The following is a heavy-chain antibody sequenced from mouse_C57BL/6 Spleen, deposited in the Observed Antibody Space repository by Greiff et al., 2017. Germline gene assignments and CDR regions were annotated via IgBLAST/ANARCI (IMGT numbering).Heavy chain of an antibody. J-gene: IGHJ2*01. CDR3: AISWSYYSNYYYFDY. Sequence: QVHVKQSGAELARPGASVKLSCKASGYTFTSYGISWVKQRTGQGLAWIGEIYPRSGNTYYNEKFKGKATLTADKSSSTAYMELRSLTSEDSAVYFWAISWSYYSNYYYFDYWGQGTTLTVSS. V-gene: IGHV1-81*01. CDR1: GYTFTSYG. CDR2: IYPRSGNT. D-gene: IGHD2-5*01.